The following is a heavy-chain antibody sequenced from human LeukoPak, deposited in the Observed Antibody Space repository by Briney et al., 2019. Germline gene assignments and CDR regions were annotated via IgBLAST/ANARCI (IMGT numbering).Heavy chain of an antibody. CDR1: GGSISSYY. CDR2: IYVTGT. D-gene: IGHD3-16*02. V-gene: IGHV4-59*08. J-gene: IGHJ6*03. Sequence: SETLSLTCTVSGGSISSYYWSWIRQPPGKGLEWIGYIYVTGTRYNPYLQSRVTISVDRSRNQFFLKMSSVTAADTAVYYCARHIGGGIEDMDVWGKGTKVIVSS. CDR3: ARHIGGGIEDMDV.